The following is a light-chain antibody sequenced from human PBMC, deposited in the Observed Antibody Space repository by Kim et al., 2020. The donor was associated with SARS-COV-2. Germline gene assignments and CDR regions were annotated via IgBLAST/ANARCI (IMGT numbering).Light chain of an antibody. CDR3: QQYGSSPWT. CDR1: QSVSSSY. J-gene: IGKJ1*01. CDR2: GAS. Sequence: SPGGRATLSCRASQSVSSSYLAWDQQKPGQAPRLLIYGASSRATGIPDRFSGSGSGTDFTLTISRLEPEDFAVYYCQQYGSSPWTFGQGTKVDIK. V-gene: IGKV3-20*01.